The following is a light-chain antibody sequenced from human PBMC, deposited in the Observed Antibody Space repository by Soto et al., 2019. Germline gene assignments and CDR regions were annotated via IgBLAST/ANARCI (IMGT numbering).Light chain of an antibody. J-gene: IGKJ3*01. Sequence: EIVLTQCPGTLSLSPGERATLSCRASQSISSSYLAGYHQRPGQAPMLLIFGASYRATGIPDRFSGSGSGTDFTLTISRPDPENFAVYHCQQYSSSPPELTFGPGTRVDSK. CDR3: QQYSSSPPELT. V-gene: IGKV3-20*01. CDR1: QSISSSY. CDR2: GAS.